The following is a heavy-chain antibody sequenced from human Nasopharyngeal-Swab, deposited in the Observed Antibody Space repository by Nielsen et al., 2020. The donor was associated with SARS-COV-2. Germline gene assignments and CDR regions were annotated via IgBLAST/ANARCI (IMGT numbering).Heavy chain of an antibody. CDR3: AREEGITIFGVPIGFGYYGMDV. V-gene: IGHV7-4-1*02. Sequence: ASVKVSCKASGYTFTSYAMNWVRQAPGQGLEWMGWINTNPGNPTYAQGFTGRFVFSLDTSVSTAYLQISSLKAEDTAVYYCAREEGITIFGVPIGFGYYGMDVWGQGTTVTVSS. CDR1: GYTFTSYA. CDR2: INTNPGNP. J-gene: IGHJ6*02. D-gene: IGHD3-3*01.